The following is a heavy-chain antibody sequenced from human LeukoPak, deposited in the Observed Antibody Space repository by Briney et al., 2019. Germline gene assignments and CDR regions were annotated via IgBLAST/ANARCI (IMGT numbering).Heavy chain of an antibody. V-gene: IGHV4-34*01. CDR2: INHSGST. CDR3: ARGPRWLTSYYFDY. CDR1: GGSFSGHY. D-gene: IGHD6-19*01. J-gene: IGHJ4*02. Sequence: PSETLSLTCAVYGGSFSGHYWSWIRQPPGKGLEWIGEINHSGSTNYNPSLKSRVTISVDTSKNQFSLKLSSVTAADTAVYYCARGPRWLTSYYFDYWGQGTLVTVSS.